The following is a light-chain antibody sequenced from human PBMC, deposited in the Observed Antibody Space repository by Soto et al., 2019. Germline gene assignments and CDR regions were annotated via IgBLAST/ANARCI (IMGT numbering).Light chain of an antibody. CDR3: QSYDSSLISYV. CDR2: GNH. Sequence: QSVLTQPPSVSGAPGQRVTISCTGSSSNIGAGYDVHWYQQLPGTAPKLLIYGNHNRPSGVPDRFSGSKSGTSASLAITGLQAEDEADYYCQSYDSSLISYVFGTGTKLTVL. V-gene: IGLV1-40*01. J-gene: IGLJ1*01. CDR1: SSNIGAGYD.